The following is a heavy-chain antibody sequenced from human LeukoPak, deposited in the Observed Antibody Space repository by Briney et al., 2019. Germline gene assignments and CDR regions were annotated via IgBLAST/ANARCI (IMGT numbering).Heavy chain of an antibody. CDR1: GGSIGSYY. J-gene: IGHJ3*02. Sequence: PSETLSLTCSVSGGSIGSYYWSWIRQPPGKGLEWIGYIYHSGSTNYNPSLKSRVTISVDTSKNQFSLKLSSVTAADTAVYYCARMPGYYGSGSRGAFDIWGQGSMVSVSS. CDR3: ARMPGYYGSGSRGAFDI. CDR2: IYHSGST. V-gene: IGHV4-59*01. D-gene: IGHD3-10*01.